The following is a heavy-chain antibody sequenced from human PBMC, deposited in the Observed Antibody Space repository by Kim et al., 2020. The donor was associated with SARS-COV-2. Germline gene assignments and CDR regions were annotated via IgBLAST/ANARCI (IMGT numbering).Heavy chain of an antibody. CDR2: IDTNTGNP. CDR3: ARASPTFDY. CDR1: GYTFTSYT. J-gene: IGHJ4*02. Sequence: ASVKVSCKGSGYTFTSYTLNWVRQAPGQGLEWMGWIDTNTGNPSYAQGYIGRFVFSLDTSVSTAYLQIISLKAEDSAVYYCARASPTFDYWGQGTLVSVSS. V-gene: IGHV7-4-1*02.